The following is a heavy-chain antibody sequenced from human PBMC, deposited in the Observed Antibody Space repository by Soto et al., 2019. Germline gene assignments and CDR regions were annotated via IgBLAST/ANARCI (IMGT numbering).Heavy chain of an antibody. V-gene: IGHV4-34*01. Sequence: QVQLQQWGAGLLKPSETLSLTCAVYGGSFSGYYWSWIRQPPGKGLEWIGEINHSGSTNYNPSLKDRVTISVDPSKNPFSLKLSSVTAADTAVYYCARERGVLLWFGESRAFDIWGQGTMVTVSS. D-gene: IGHD3-10*01. CDR2: INHSGST. J-gene: IGHJ3*02. CDR3: ARERGVLLWFGESRAFDI. CDR1: GGSFSGYY.